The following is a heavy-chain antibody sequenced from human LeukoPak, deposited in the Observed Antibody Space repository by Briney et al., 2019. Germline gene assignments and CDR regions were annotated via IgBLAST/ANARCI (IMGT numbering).Heavy chain of an antibody. D-gene: IGHD2-15*01. CDR3: ARRYCSGGSCYSDNWFDP. Sequence: PSETLSLTCTVSGGSISSSSYYWGWIRQPPGKGLAWIGSNSGSTYYNPSLKSRVTISVDTSKNQFSLKLSSVTAADTAVYYCARRYCSGGSCYSDNWFDPWGQGTLVTVSS. J-gene: IGHJ5*02. CDR2: NSGST. CDR1: GGSISSSSYY. V-gene: IGHV4-39*01.